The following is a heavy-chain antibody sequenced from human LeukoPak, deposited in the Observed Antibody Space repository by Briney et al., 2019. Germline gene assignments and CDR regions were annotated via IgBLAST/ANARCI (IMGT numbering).Heavy chain of an antibody. D-gene: IGHD6-19*01. CDR2: IWYDGRNK. Sequence: PGGSLRLSCAASGFTFSSDVMHLVRQAPGKGLEWVAVIWYDGRNKYYADSVKGRFTISRDNSKNTLYLQMNSLRAEDTAVYYCARGYSSGWYSGFDIWGQGTMVTVSS. CDR1: GFTFSSDV. J-gene: IGHJ3*02. CDR3: ARGYSSGWYSGFDI. V-gene: IGHV3-33*01.